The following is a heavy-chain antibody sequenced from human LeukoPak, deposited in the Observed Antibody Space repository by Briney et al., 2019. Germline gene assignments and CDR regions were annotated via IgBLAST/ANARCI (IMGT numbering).Heavy chain of an antibody. CDR3: ANGRDIVVVPAAISYYFDY. Sequence: PGGSLRPSCAASGFTFSSYGMHWVRQAPGKGLEWVAVIWYDGSNKYYADSVKGRFTISRDNSKKTQYLQMNSLRAEDTAVYYCANGRDIVVVPAAISYYFDYWGQGTLVTVSS. D-gene: IGHD2-2*01. CDR1: GFTFSSYG. V-gene: IGHV3-33*06. J-gene: IGHJ4*02. CDR2: IWYDGSNK.